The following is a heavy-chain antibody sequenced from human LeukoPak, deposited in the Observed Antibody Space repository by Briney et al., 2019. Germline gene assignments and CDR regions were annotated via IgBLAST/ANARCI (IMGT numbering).Heavy chain of an antibody. J-gene: IGHJ4*02. D-gene: IGHD4-23*01. CDR3: ARYGGSQSGYYFDY. Sequence: PSETLSLTCAVYGGSFSGYYWSWIRQPPGKGLEWIGEINHSGSTNYNPSLKSRVTISVDTSKNQFSLKLSSVTAADTAVYYCARYGGSQSGYYFDYWGQGTLVTVSS. CDR1: GGSFSGYY. CDR2: INHSGST. V-gene: IGHV4-34*01.